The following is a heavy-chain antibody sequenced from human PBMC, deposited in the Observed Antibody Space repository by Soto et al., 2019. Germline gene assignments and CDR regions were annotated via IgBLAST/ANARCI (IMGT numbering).Heavy chain of an antibody. CDR3: ARGIDFYFDL. J-gene: IGHJ2*01. V-gene: IGHV3-74*01. CDR2: INSDESSR. CDR1: GFTFSNYW. Sequence: EVQLVESGGDLVQPGGSLRLSCVASGFTFSNYWMHWVRQAPGKGLEWVSRINSDESSRAYADSVKGRFISSRDNDKNSLSLEMNSLRSEDTAVYYCARGIDFYFDLWGRGTLVTVSS.